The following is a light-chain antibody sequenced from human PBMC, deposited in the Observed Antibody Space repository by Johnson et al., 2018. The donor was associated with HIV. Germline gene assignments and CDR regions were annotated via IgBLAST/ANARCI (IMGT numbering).Light chain of an antibody. CDR2: ENN. Sequence: QSMLTQPPSVSAAPGQKVTISCSGSSSNIGNNYVSWYQQLPETAPKLLIYENNKRPSGIPDRFSGSKSATSATLGITGLQTGDEADYYCGTWDTSLSAFVFGAGTTVTVL. V-gene: IGLV1-51*02. CDR3: GTWDTSLSAFV. J-gene: IGLJ1*01. CDR1: SSNIGNNY.